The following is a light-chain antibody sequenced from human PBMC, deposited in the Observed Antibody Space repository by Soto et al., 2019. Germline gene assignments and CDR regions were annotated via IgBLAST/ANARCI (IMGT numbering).Light chain of an antibody. CDR1: SSSIGAGYD. V-gene: IGLV1-40*01. CDR2: GNS. Sequence: QSVLTQPPSVSGAPGQRVTISCTGSSSSIGAGYDVHWYQQVPGTAPKLLIYGNSNRPSGVPDRFSGSKSDTSASLAITGLQAEDEADYYCQSYDSSLTEVFGTGTKVTVL. CDR3: QSYDSSLTEV. J-gene: IGLJ1*01.